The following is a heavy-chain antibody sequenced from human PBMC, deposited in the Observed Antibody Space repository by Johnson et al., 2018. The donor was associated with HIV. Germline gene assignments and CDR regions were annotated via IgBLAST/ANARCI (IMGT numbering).Heavy chain of an antibody. V-gene: IGHV3-20*04. CDR1: GFTFSSYA. Sequence: VQLVESGGGLAQPGGSLRLSCAASGFTFSSYAMHWVRQATGKGLEWVSGINWNGGSTGYADSVKGRFTISRDNAKNSLYLKMNSLRAEDTALYYCARDNIYGSAWGDAFDVWGQGTMVTVSS. CDR2: INWNGGST. CDR3: ARDNIYGSAWGDAFDV. D-gene: IGHD6-19*01. J-gene: IGHJ3*01.